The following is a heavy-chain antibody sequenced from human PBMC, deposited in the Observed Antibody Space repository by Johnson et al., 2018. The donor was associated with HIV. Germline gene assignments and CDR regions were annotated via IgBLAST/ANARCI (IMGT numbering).Heavy chain of an antibody. J-gene: IGHJ3*02. D-gene: IGHD6-6*01. CDR3: AGLRAARPRSFDI. V-gene: IGHV3-30*03. CDR2: ISYDGSNK. CDR1: GFTFSDSY. Sequence: VQLVESGGGVVQPGGSLRLSCAASGFTFSDSYMSWIRQAPGKGLEWMAFISYDGSNKYYTDSVKGRFTISRDNSKNTLYLQMNSLRAEDTAVYYCAGLRAARPRSFDIWGQGTMVTVSS.